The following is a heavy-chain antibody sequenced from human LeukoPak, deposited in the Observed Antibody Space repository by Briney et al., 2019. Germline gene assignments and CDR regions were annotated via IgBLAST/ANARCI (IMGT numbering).Heavy chain of an antibody. V-gene: IGHV3-30-3*01. CDR1: GFTFSSYA. D-gene: IGHD3-3*01. J-gene: IGHJ3*02. CDR2: ISYDGSNK. Sequence: GRSLRLSCAASGFTFSSYAMHWVRQAPGKGLEWVAVISYDGSNKYYADSVKGRFTISRDNSKNTLYLQMNSLRAEDTAVYYCARVSLEYAFDIWGQGTMVTVSS. CDR3: ARVSLEYAFDI.